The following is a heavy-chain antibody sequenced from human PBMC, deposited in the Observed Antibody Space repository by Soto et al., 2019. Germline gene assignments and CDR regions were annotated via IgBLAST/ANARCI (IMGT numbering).Heavy chain of an antibody. CDR1: GYTFISYA. CDR2: VNPATGHT. D-gene: IGHD3-10*01. J-gene: IGHJ4*02. Sequence: QVQLVQSGAEERKPGASVKLSCRASGYTFISYAIHWVRQAPGQRLEWMGWVNPATGHTEYSQKFQGRVTITRDTSAKTGYMELGGLRSEDTAVDSCAREGWFLDDWGQGALVTVSS. CDR3: AREGWFLDD. V-gene: IGHV1-3*05.